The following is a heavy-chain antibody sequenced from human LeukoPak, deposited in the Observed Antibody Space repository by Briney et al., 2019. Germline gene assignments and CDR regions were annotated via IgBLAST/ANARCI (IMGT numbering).Heavy chain of an antibody. J-gene: IGHJ4*02. CDR3: VRTPPNWGADF. CDR1: GYTFTSYD. V-gene: IGHV1-8*01. D-gene: IGHD7-27*01. CDR2: MSPNSGNT. Sequence: ASVKVSCEASGYTFTSYDINWMRQATGQGLEWMGWMSPNSGNTGYAQKFQGRVTMTRDTSTGTAYLELSSLRSEDSAVYYCVRTPPNWGADFWGQGTLVTVSS.